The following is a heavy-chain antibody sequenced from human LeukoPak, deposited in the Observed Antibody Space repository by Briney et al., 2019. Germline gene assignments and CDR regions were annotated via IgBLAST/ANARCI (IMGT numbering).Heavy chain of an antibody. D-gene: IGHD2-2*01. CDR1: GGSISSYY. Sequence: PSETLSLTCTVSGGSISSYYWSWIRQPAGKGLGWIGRIYTSGSTNYNPSLKSRVTISVDTSKNQFSLKLSSVTAADTAVYYCARGNNQLPFDYWGQGTLVTVSS. J-gene: IGHJ4*02. CDR2: IYTSGST. CDR3: ARGNNQLPFDY. V-gene: IGHV4-4*07.